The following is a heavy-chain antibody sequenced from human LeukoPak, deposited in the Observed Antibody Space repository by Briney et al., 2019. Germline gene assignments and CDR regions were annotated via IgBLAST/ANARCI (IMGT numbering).Heavy chain of an antibody. CDR1: GFTFSNYW. V-gene: IGHV3-7*01. J-gene: IGHJ4*02. Sequence: KPGGSLRLSCAASGFTFSNYWMSWVRQAPGKGLEWVANIKEDGSEKYYVDSVKGRFTISRDNAKNSLYLQMNSLRAEDTAVYYCARDSTLHAWFGELFSFWGPGTLVTVSS. D-gene: IGHD3-10*01. CDR3: ARDSTLHAWFGELFSF. CDR2: IKEDGSEK.